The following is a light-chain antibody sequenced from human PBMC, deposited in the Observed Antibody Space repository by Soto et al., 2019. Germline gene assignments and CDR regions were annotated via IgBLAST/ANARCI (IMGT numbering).Light chain of an antibody. CDR3: GSWDSSLSAYV. J-gene: IGLJ1*01. V-gene: IGLV1-51*01. CDR1: SGDIGSYNR. Sequence: QSALTQPASVSGSPGQSITISCTGTSGDIGSYNRVSWYQQHPGTAPKLLIYDDDKRPSGIPDRFSGSKSGTSATLGITGFQTGDEADYYCGSWDSSLSAYVFGTGTKLTVL. CDR2: DDD.